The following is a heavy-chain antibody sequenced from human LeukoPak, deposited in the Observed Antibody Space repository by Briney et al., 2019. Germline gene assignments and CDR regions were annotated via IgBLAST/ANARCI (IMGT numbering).Heavy chain of an antibody. Sequence: GGSLRLSCAASGFTVSSNYMSWVRQAPGKGLEWVSVIYSGGSTYYADSVKGRFTISRDNSKNTLYLQMNSLRAEDTAVYYCARESPHDYGGNPYYFDYWGQGTLVTVSS. D-gene: IGHD4-23*01. CDR1: GFTVSSNY. CDR3: ARESPHDYGGNPYYFDY. V-gene: IGHV3-53*01. CDR2: IYSGGST. J-gene: IGHJ4*02.